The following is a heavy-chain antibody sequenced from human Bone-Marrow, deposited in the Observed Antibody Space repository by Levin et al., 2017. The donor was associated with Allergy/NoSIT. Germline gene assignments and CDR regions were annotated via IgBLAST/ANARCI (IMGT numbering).Heavy chain of an antibody. CDR1: GLIIDVYS. CDR2: IDWDGGAT. Sequence: SCAASGLIIDVYSMHWVRQRPGKGLEWVSLIDWDGGATYYADSVKGRFTISRDNSKNSLYLQMNSLRIEDTALYYCSREGAGAYGLDVWGQGTTVTVSS. V-gene: IGHV3-43*01. J-gene: IGHJ6*02. D-gene: IGHD4-17*01. CDR3: SREGAGAYGLDV.